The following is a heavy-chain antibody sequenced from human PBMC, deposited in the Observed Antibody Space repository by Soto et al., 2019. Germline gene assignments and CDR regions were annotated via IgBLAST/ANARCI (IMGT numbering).Heavy chain of an antibody. CDR1: GFTFSSYG. CDR2: ISYDGSNK. V-gene: IGHV3-30*03. J-gene: IGHJ4*02. Sequence: GGSLRLSCAASGFTFSSYGMHWVRQAPGKGLEWVAVISYDGSNKYYADSVKGRFTISRDNSKNTLYLQMNSLRAEDTAVYYCARRGMVATSRAPIDYWGQGTLVTVSS. CDR3: ARRGMVATSRAPIDY. D-gene: IGHD5-12*01.